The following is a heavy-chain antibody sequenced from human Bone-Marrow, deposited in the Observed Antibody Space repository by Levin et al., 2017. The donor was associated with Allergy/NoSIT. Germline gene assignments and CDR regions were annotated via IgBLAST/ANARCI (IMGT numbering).Heavy chain of an antibody. D-gene: IGHD1-26*01. V-gene: IGHV4-34*01. CDR3: ARSHSTSGMDF. CDR2: MHHSGMT. CDR1: SGSFIGYY. J-gene: IGHJ4*02. Sequence: SETLSLTCDVSSGSFIGYYCTWIRQPPGKGLEWIGEMHHSGMTNYNPSLKSRVSISSDTSKSQFSLKLNSVTAADTAVYYCARSHSTSGMDFWGQGTLVTVSS.